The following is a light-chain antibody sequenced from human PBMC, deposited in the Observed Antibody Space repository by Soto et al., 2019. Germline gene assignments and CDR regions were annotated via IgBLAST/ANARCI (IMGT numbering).Light chain of an antibody. V-gene: IGKV3-15*01. J-gene: IGKJ4*01. CDR2: GAS. CDR1: QTISND. CDR3: QQNNKWPPVT. Sequence: EVVMTQSPATVSGSPGEGVTLSCRASQTISNDLACYQQKPGQAPRLLIYGASTRATGVPARFSGGGSGTEFTLTISSLQSEDFAFNYCQQNNKWPPVTFGGGTKVEIK.